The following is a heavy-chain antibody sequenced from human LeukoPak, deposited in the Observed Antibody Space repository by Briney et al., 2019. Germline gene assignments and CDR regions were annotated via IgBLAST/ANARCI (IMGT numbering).Heavy chain of an antibody. J-gene: IGHJ6*02. V-gene: IGHV3-7*04. CDR1: GFTFSTYW. CDR3: ARVLAVPVALYFYYGLDV. CDR2: IKQDGTVK. D-gene: IGHD2-2*01. Sequence: GGSLRLSCAASGFTFSTYWMGWVRQAPGIGLQWVANIKQDGTVKYYVDSVKGRFTISRDNAKNSLHLQMNSLRAEDTAVYFCARVLAVPVALYFYYGLDVWGQGTTVTVSS.